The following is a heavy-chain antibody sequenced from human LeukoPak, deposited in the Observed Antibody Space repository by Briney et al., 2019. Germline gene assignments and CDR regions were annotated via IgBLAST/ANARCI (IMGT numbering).Heavy chain of an antibody. D-gene: IGHD2-2*01. CDR1: GFTVSNNY. J-gene: IGHJ3*02. CDR3: AREVGFLVEPSGIANALDI. V-gene: IGHV3-66*01. Sequence: GESLRISCAASGFTVSNNYMSWVRQAPGKGLEWVSVIYKVGNTYYADFAKGRFTISRDNSKNTLYLQMNSLRAEDTAVYYCAREVGFLVEPSGIANALDIWGQGTMVTVSS. CDR2: IYKVGNT.